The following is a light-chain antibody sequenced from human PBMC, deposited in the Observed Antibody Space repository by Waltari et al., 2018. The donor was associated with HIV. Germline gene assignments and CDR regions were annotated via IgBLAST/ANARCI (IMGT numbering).Light chain of an antibody. CDR3: AAWDDILSGWV. J-gene: IGLJ3*02. CDR2: RDN. Sequence: QSVLTQPPSASGAPGQRVTISCSGSSANIGNTVYWYQQLPGPAPKVLIYRDNQRPSGVPDRFSGSRSGTSASLDVSGLRSEDEANYICAAWDDILSGWVFGGGTKLTVL. V-gene: IGLV1-47*01. CDR1: SANIGNT.